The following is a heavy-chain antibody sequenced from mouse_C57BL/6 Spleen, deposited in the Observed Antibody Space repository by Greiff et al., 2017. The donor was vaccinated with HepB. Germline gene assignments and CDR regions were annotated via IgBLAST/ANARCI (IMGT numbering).Heavy chain of an antibody. Sequence: LVESGAELVRPGTSVKVSCKASGYAFTNYLIEWVKQRPGQGLEWIGVINPGSGGTNYNEKFKGKATLTADKSSSTAYMQLSSLTSEDSAVYFCARSTTVEGGYFDVWGTGTTVTVSS. V-gene: IGHV1-54*01. CDR2: INPGSGGT. CDR1: GYAFTNYL. J-gene: IGHJ1*03. D-gene: IGHD1-1*01. CDR3: ARSTTVEGGYFDV.